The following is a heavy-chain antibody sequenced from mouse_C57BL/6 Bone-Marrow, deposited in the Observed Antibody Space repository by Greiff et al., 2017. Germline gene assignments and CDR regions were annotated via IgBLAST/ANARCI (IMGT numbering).Heavy chain of an antibody. Sequence: EVKLMESGGDLVKPGGSLKLSCAASGFTFSSYGMSWVRQTPDKRLEWVATISSGGSYTYYPDSVKGRFTISRDTAKNTQYLQKSSLKSEDTAMYYCARRGVVALDYWGQSTTPTGSS. CDR2: ISSGGSYT. CDR3: ARRGVVALDY. V-gene: IGHV5-6*02. D-gene: IGHD1-1*01. CDR1: GFTFSSYG. J-gene: IGHJ2*01.